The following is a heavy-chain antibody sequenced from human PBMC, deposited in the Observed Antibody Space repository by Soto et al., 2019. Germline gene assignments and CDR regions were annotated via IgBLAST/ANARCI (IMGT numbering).Heavy chain of an antibody. CDR2: IYYSGST. D-gene: IGHD5-18*01. J-gene: IGHJ6*02. V-gene: IGHV4-30-4*01. CDR1: GGSISSGDYY. Sequence: QVQLQESGPGLVKSSQTLSLTCTVSGGSISSGDYYWSWIRQPPGKGLEWIGYIYYSGSTYYNPSLKSRVTISVDTSKNQFSLKLSSVTAADTAVYYCAREDTDGYYYYGMDVWGQGTTVTVSS. CDR3: AREDTDGYYYYGMDV.